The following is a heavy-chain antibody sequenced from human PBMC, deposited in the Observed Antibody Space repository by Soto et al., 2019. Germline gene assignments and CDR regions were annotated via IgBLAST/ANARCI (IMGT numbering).Heavy chain of an antibody. V-gene: IGHV3-66*01. CDR2: ITSSGGT. J-gene: IGHJ4*02. CDR3: AREEGNGYNYGLYS. Sequence: EVQLVESGGGLVQPGGSLRLSCAASGFIVSSNYISWVRQAPGKGLEWVSVITSSGGTYYSDSVKGIFIISRDGSKNTVYLQMNSLRAEDTAVYYCAREEGNGYNYGLYSWGQGTLVTISS. CDR1: GFIVSSNY. D-gene: IGHD5-12*01.